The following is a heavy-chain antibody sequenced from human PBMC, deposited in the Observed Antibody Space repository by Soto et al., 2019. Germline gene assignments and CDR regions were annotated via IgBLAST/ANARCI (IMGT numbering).Heavy chain of an antibody. CDR2: ITGSGAGS. D-gene: IGHD6-13*01. CDR3: ARPYSNSWPNEGFDP. CDR1: GFTFSSYA. J-gene: IGHJ5*02. V-gene: IGHV3-23*01. Sequence: EVQLLESGGGWLQPGGSLRLSCAASGFTFSSYAMNWVRQAPGKGLEWVSGITGSGAGSYYSDSVKGRFTISRYTSKNTLYLQMNSLRAEDTAVYYCARPYSNSWPNEGFDPWCQGALVSVSS.